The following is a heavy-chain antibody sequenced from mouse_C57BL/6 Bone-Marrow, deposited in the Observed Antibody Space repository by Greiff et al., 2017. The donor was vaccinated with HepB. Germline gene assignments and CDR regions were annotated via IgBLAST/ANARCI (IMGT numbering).Heavy chain of an antibody. J-gene: IGHJ3*01. V-gene: IGHV1-81*01. CDR2: IYPRSGNT. D-gene: IGHD1-1*01. Sequence: VQLQESGAELARPGASVKLSCKASGYTFTSYGISWVKQRTGQGLEWIGEIYPRSGNTYYNEKFKGKATLTADKSSSTAYMELRSLTSEDSAVYFCARDYGSSWGFAYWGQGTLVTVSA. CDR1: GYTFTSYG. CDR3: ARDYGSSWGFAY.